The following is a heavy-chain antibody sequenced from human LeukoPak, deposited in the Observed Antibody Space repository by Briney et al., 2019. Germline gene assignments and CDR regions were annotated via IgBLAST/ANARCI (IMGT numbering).Heavy chain of an antibody. J-gene: IGHJ6*04. CDR2: ITSSSSYV. Sequence: GGSLRLSCEASGFTFSTYNMNWVRQAPGKRLEWVSSITSSSSYVFYADSVKGRFTISRDNAKNSLYLQMNSLRAEDTAVYYCAELGITMIGGVWGKGTTVTISS. D-gene: IGHD3-10*02. V-gene: IGHV3-21*01. CDR3: AELGITMIGGV. CDR1: GFTFSTYN.